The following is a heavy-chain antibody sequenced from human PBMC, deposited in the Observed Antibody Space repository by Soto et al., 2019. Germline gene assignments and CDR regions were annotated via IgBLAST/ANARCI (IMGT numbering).Heavy chain of an antibody. CDR1: RDSTSSNTYS. Sequence: SETLFLTCTVSRDSTSSNTYSWGWIRQPPGKGLEYIGTIHFSGNTYYNPSLNSRVTISVDTSKNQFSLKLTSVTAADTAVYFCARTGKFYYYDNSGLPFDPWGQGTLVTVSS. D-gene: IGHD3-22*01. J-gene: IGHJ5*02. CDR2: IHFSGNT. CDR3: ARTGKFYYYDNSGLPFDP. V-gene: IGHV4-39*07.